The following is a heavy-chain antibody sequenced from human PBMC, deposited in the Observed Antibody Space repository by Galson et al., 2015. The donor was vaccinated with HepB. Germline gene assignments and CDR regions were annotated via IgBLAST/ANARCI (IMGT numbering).Heavy chain of an antibody. V-gene: IGHV3-30*03. D-gene: IGHD3-10*01. CDR1: GFTFSSYT. CDR2: ISYYESDQ. Sequence: SLRLSCAASGFTFSSYTMHWVRQAPGKGLEWVALISYYESDQYYADSVKGRFTISRDNSKSTLYLQMNSLRAEDTAVYYCARDAALPHEFLVHTYYYYGIDVWGQGTTVTVSS. J-gene: IGHJ6*02. CDR3: ARDAALPHEFLVHTYYYYGIDV.